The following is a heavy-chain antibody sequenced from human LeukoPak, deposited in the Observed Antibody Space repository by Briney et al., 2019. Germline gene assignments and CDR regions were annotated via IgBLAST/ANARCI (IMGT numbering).Heavy chain of an antibody. CDR2: IIPIFGTA. Sequence: ASVKVSCKASGGTFSSYAISWVRQAPGQGLEWMGRIIPIFGTANYAQKFQGRVTITADKSTSTAYMELSSLRSEDTAVYYCAYYYDSSGYSSWFDPWGQGTLVTVSS. CDR3: AYYYDSSGYSSWFDP. V-gene: IGHV1-69*06. J-gene: IGHJ5*02. D-gene: IGHD3-22*01. CDR1: GGTFSSYA.